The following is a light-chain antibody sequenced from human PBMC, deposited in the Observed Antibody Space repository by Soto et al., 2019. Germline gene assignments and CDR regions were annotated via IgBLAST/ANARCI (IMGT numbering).Light chain of an antibody. Sequence: QSVLTQPRSVSGSPGQSVTISCTGTTSDVGGYNYVSRYQQHPGKAPKLIIYDVNKRPSGVPDRFSGSKSGNTASLTISGLEAEDEADYYCCSYAGSYSIFGGGTKLTVL. J-gene: IGLJ2*01. CDR1: TSDVGGYNY. CDR2: DVN. CDR3: CSYAGSYSI. V-gene: IGLV2-11*01.